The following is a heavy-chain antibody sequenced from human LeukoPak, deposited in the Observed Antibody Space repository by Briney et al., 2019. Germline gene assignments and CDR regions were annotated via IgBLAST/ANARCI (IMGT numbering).Heavy chain of an antibody. CDR1: GGSISSSSYY. J-gene: IGHJ5*02. CDR3: ATLPSCNGGQCYSHDH. D-gene: IGHD2-15*01. Sequence: SETLSLTCTVSGGSISSSSYYWGWIRQPPGKGLEWIGTIYYTGSTYYSPSLKSRVTISVDISKNQFSLRLNSVTAADTALYFCATLPSCNGGQCYSHDHWGQGTLVTVSS. V-gene: IGHV4-39*01. CDR2: IYYTGST.